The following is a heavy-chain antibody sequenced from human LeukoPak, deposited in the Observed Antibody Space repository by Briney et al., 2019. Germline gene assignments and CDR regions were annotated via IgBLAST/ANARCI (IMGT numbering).Heavy chain of an antibody. V-gene: IGHV4-59*01. J-gene: IGHJ6*02. CDR2: VHYTWNT. CDR1: GGSIGSYH. CDR3: ARVASKGGMDV. D-gene: IGHD5/OR15-5a*01. Sequence: SETLSLTCSVSGGSIGSYHWSWIRQPPGKGLEWIGHVHYTWNTKYNPSLTGRVSISLDRSRNQFSLSLTSVTAADTAVYYCARVASKGGMDVWGQGTTVTVSS.